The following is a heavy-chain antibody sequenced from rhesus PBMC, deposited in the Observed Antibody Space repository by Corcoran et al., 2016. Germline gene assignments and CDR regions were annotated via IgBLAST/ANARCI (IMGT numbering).Heavy chain of an antibody. CDR2: INGYSGST. J-gene: IGHJ5-1*01. CDR1: GGSFRSYW. CDR3: TSPVRYRFDV. Sequence: QVQLQESGPGLVKPSETLSLPCAVSGGSFRSYWWNWSRPPPGKGLEGIGEINGYSGSTNYNPSLQSRVTISKDVSKNQFSLKLTSVTAADTAVYYCTSPVRYRFDVWGPGVLVSVSS. D-gene: IGHD3-9*01. V-gene: IGHV4-80*01.